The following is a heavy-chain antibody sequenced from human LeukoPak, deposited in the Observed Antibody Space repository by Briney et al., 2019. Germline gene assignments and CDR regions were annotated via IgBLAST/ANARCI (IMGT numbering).Heavy chain of an antibody. CDR1: GGSISSSSYY. CDR2: IYYSGST. J-gene: IGHJ4*02. Sequence: SETLSLTCTVSGGSISSSSYYWGWIRQPPGKGLEWIGSIYYSGSTYYNPSLKSRVTISVDTSKNQFSLKLSSVTAADTAVYYCARQRYSDYGLDYWGQGTLVTVFS. D-gene: IGHD5-12*01. CDR3: ARQRYSDYGLDY. V-gene: IGHV4-39*01.